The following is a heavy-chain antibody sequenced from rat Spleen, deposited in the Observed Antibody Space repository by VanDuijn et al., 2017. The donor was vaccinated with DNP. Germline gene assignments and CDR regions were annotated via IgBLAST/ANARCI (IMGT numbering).Heavy chain of an antibody. D-gene: IGHD1-11*01. CDR1: GFTFSNYD. Sequence: EVQLVESGGGLVQPGRSMKLSCAASGFTFSNYDMAWVRQAPTKGLEWVTTISTSTGNTYYRDSVKGRFTVPRDNAENTLYLQMYSLRSEDMATYYCVRWDYGIYGFDYWGQGVMVTVSS. V-gene: IGHV5-25*01. CDR3: VRWDYGIYGFDY. J-gene: IGHJ2*01. CDR2: ISTSTGNT.